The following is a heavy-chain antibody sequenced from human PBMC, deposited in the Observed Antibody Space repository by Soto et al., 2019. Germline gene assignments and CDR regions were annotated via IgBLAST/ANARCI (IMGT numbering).Heavy chain of an antibody. CDR1: GCSLSSTRMA. J-gene: IGHJ4*02. CDR3: AHIVVAGLGYYFDY. D-gene: IGHD6-19*01. V-gene: IGHV2-5*02. Sequence: QITLKESGPTLVKPTQTLTLTCTFSGCSLSSTRMAVGWIRHPPGKALEWLALIYWDDDKRYSPFLKSRLTITKDTSKNQVVLTMSNMDPVDTARYYCAHIVVAGLGYYFDYWGQGTLVTVSS. CDR2: IYWDDDK.